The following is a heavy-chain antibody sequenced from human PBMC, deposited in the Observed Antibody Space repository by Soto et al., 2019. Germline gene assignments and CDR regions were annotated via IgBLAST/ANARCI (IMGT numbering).Heavy chain of an antibody. D-gene: IGHD3-10*01. J-gene: IGHJ6*02. CDR3: ARGFAAPTWGLLWFGELDVYYYYGMDV. Sequence: SEILSLTCTVSGGSISSSSYYWSWIRQPPGKGLEWIGYIYYSGSTNYNPSLKSRVTISVDTSKNQFSLKLSSVTAADTAVYYCARGFAAPTWGLLWFGELDVYYYYGMDVWGQGTTVTVSS. V-gene: IGHV4-61*01. CDR2: IYYSGST. CDR1: GGSISSSSYY.